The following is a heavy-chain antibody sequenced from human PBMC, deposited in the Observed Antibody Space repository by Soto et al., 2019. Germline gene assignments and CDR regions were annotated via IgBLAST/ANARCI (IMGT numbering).Heavy chain of an antibody. Sequence: EVQLVESGGGLVQPGGSLRLSCTTSAFIVDSTYMHWVRQAPGKGLEWVAVITVGGDTYYSDSVRARSTLSRDTSMNTLNLQANILKAEDTAAYYCCRGLGYLIGDWGQGALVAVSS. V-gene: IGHV3-66*01. J-gene: IGHJ4*02. CDR2: ITVGGDT. D-gene: IGHD5-18*01. CDR1: AFIVDSTY. CDR3: CRGLGYLIGD.